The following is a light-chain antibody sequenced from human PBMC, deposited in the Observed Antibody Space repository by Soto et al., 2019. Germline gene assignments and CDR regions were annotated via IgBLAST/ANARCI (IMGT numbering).Light chain of an antibody. CDR2: GAT. J-gene: IGKJ4*01. Sequence: EIVLTQSPATLSLSPGERATLSCRASQTITGTYLAWYQQKPGRAPRLLIYGATKRTSGTPDRFSGTGSETAFTLAISRLEPGDFAVYYCQQYNNWPRATFGGGTKVDIK. CDR1: QTITGTY. CDR3: QQYNNWPRAT. V-gene: IGKV3D-20*02.